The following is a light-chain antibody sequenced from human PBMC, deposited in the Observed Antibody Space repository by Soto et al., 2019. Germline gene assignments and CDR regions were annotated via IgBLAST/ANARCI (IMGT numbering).Light chain of an antibody. CDR3: QQYDSRPNT. V-gene: IGKV1-33*01. J-gene: IGKJ2*01. Sequence: DIQMTQSPSSLSASVGDRVTITCQASQDITLYLNWYKHKAGKAPNRLIHDVSTLETGDPARFSGRGSGTIYTLTIINLQPEDVATYYCQQYDSRPNTFGQGTKVEIK. CDR1: QDITLY. CDR2: DVS.